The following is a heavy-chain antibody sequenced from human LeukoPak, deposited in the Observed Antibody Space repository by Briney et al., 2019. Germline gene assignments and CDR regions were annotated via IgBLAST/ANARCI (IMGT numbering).Heavy chain of an antibody. V-gene: IGHV3-11*01. CDR1: GFTFSDHY. D-gene: IGHD4-17*01. Sequence: GGSLRLSCAASGFTFSDHYMSWFRQTPGEGLEWVSYITNSGDTLYYADSVKGRFLISRDNAKNSLYLQMNSLRVEDTAVYYCGRGHYGIDYWGQGALVTVSS. J-gene: IGHJ4*02. CDR3: GRGHYGIDY. CDR2: ITNSGDTL.